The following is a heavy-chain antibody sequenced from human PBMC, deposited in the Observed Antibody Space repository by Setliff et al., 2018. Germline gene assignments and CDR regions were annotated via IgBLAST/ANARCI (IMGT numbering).Heavy chain of an antibody. D-gene: IGHD6-19*01. J-gene: IGHJ6*03. V-gene: IGHV4-59*08. CDR2: VHYSGST. CDR1: GGSVSGYY. Sequence: PSETLSLTCTVSGGSVSGYYWSWIRQPPGRGLEWIAYVHYSGSTNYNPSLKSRVTMSVDTSKNHVSLKLSSVTAADTAVYYCARASSGWYSAYYYYMDVWGKGTTVTVSS. CDR3: ARASSGWYSAYYYYMDV.